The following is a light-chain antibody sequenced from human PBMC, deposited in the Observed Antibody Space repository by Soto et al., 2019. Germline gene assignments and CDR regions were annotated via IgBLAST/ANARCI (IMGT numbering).Light chain of an antibody. CDR2: DVS. Sequence: QSVLTQPASVSGSPGQSITISCTGTSSDVGGYNYVSWYQQHPGKAPTLMIYDVSKRPSGVSNRFSGSKSGNTASLTISGLQAEDEADYYCSSYTSSSTLYVFGNGTKVTVL. J-gene: IGLJ1*01. V-gene: IGLV2-14*01. CDR3: SSYTSSSTLYV. CDR1: SSDVGGYNY.